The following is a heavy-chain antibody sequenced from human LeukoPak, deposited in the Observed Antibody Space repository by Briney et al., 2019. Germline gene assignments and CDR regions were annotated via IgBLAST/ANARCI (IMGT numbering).Heavy chain of an antibody. V-gene: IGHV3-7*01. J-gene: IGHJ3*01. D-gene: IGHD3-10*01. CDR2: IKQDGSEK. CDR1: GFTLSSFW. CDR3: ARVSYYYYGSGSYSQDAFDF. Sequence: PGGSLRLSCAASGFTLSSFWMSWVRQPPGKGLEWVANIKQDGSEKYYVDSVKSRFTISRDNAKNSLYLQMNSLRAEDTAVYYCARVSYYYYGSGSYSQDAFDFWGQGTMVTVSS.